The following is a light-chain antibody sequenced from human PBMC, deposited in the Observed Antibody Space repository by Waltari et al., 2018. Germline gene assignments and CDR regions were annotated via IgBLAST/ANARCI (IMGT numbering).Light chain of an antibody. CDR3: QHYVRLPAT. CDR2: GAS. Sequence: EIVLTQSPGTLSLSPGETVTLSCRASQSVRGTLAWYQQKPGQAPRLLIYGASSRATGIPDRFSGSGSGTDFSLTISRLEPEDFAVYYCQHYVRLPATFGQGTRVEIK. V-gene: IGKV3-20*01. J-gene: IGKJ1*01. CDR1: QSVRGT.